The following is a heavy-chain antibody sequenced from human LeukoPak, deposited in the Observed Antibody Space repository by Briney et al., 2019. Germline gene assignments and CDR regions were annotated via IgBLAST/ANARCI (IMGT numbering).Heavy chain of an antibody. D-gene: IGHD3-22*01. CDR2: VSGGGGST. J-gene: IGHJ4*02. Sequence: GGSLRLSCAASGFTFSSYAMSWVRQAPGKGLEWVSGVSGGGGSTYYADSVKGRFTISRDNSKKTLYLQMNSLRSEDTAVYYCARDGSRTYYYDSSGYYYFDYWGQGTLVTVSS. CDR1: GFTFSSYA. V-gene: IGHV3-23*01. CDR3: ARDGSRTYYYDSSGYYYFDY.